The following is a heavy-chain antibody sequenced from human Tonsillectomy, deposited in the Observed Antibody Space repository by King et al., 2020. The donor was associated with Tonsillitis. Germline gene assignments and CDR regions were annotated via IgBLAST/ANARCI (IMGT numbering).Heavy chain of an antibody. J-gene: IGHJ4*02. CDR1: GFTVSGSA. CDR3: TRGFGSGSDQYFFDF. CDR2: IRTKVNTYAT. Sequence: VQLVESGGGLVQPGGSLKVSCAASGFTVSGSAMHWVRQASGKGLEWVGHIRTKVNTYATAYAASVKGRFTISRDESKNTAYLQMNSLTIEDTAVYYCTRGFGSGSDQYFFDFWGQGTLVTVSS. V-gene: IGHV3-73*02. D-gene: IGHD1-26*01.